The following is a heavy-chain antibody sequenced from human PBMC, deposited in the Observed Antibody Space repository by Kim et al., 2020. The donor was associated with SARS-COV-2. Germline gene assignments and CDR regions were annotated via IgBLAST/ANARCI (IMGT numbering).Heavy chain of an antibody. J-gene: IGHJ6*02. Sequence: ASVKVSCKASGYTFTSYGISWVRQAPGQGLEWMGWISAYNGNTNYAQKLQGRVTMTTDTSTSTAYMELRSLRSDDTAVYYCARDNWNANPEYYYGMDVWGQGTTVTVSS. V-gene: IGHV1-18*01. CDR2: ISAYNGNT. D-gene: IGHD1-20*01. CDR1: GYTFTSYG. CDR3: ARDNWNANPEYYYGMDV.